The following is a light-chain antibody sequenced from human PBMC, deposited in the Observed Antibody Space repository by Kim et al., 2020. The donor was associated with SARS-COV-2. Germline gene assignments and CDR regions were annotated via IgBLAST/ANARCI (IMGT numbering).Light chain of an antibody. CDR3: QNLNTYPLT. CDR2: AAS. V-gene: IGKV1-9*01. CDR1: EDISNY. Sequence: QLTQSPSSLSASIGDRATITCRASEDISNYLGWYQQKPGKAPELLISAASTLQSGVPSRFSGSGSGTDFTLTISSLQPADFATYYCQNLNTYPLTFGQGTRLEIK. J-gene: IGKJ5*01.